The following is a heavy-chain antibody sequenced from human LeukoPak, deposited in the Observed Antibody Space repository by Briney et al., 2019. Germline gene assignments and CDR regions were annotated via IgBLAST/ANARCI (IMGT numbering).Heavy chain of an antibody. D-gene: IGHD3-22*01. V-gene: IGHV3-7*02. CDR1: GFTFSASW. CDR2: IKQDGSEK. Sequence: GGSLRLSCSASGFTFSASWMNWVRQAPGKGLEWVADIKQDGSEKYYVDSVQGRFTISRDNAKTSLYLHLNSLRAEDTAVYYCARGDYYDRRFDNWGQGTLVTVSS. CDR3: ARGDYYDRRFDN. J-gene: IGHJ4*02.